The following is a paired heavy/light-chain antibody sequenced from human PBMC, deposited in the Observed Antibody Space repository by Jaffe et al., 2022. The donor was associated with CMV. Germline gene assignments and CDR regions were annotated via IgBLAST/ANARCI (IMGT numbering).Heavy chain of an antibody. CDR2: INPGNANT. J-gene: IGHJ1*01. CDR1: GYTFSNYV. V-gene: IGHV1-3*01. CDR3: VRSDCDGECKYLQH. D-gene: IGHD2-21*01. Sequence: QVQLVQSGAEVKKPGASVKVSCKASGYTFSNYVIHWVRQAPGQRLEWMGWINPGNANTKYSQRFQGRVTITRDTSASIAYMELSSLRSEDTAIYYCVRSDCDGECKYLQHWGQGTLVTVSS.
Light chain of an antibody. Sequence: DIQMTQSPSSLSASVGDRVTITCRATQDIGHYLAWFQQTPGKAPKSLIKGASELESGVPSKFSGSRSGTDFILTISNLQPEDVATYYCLEYHIYPLTFGAGTKVEI. CDR3: LEYHIYPLT. V-gene: IGKV1-16*02. CDR1: QDIGHY. J-gene: IGKJ4*01. CDR2: GAS.